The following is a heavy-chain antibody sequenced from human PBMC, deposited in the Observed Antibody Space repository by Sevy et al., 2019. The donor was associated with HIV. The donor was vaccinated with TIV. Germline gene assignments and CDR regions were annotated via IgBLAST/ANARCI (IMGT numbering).Heavy chain of an antibody. CDR3: TGEVGFYASGSVPMDV. Sequence: WETLSLTCAVSGGSISSRNWWSWARQHPGKGLEWIGEFYRRGSTRYNPSLQNRVTISVDRSKNEVSLNLSSLNAAATAVYYCTGEVGFYASGSVPMDVWGKGTTVTVSS. J-gene: IGHJ6*03. D-gene: IGHD3-10*01. CDR1: GGSISSRNW. V-gene: IGHV4-4*02. CDR2: FYRRGST.